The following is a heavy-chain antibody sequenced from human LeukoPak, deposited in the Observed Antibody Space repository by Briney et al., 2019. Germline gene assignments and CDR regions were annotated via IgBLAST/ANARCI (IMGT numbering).Heavy chain of an antibody. CDR1: GYNFTDYW. CDR2: IYPGDSDT. J-gene: IGHJ5*02. V-gene: IGHV5-51*01. D-gene: IGHD3-22*01. Sequence: GESLKISCKGSGYNFTDYWIGWVRQMPGKGLEWMGIIYPGDSDTRYSPSFQGQVTISVDKSLNTAYLQWTSLKASDSAMYYCARRLYYYESRDYFLGWFDPWGQGTLVTVSS. CDR3: ARRLYYYESRDYFLGWFDP.